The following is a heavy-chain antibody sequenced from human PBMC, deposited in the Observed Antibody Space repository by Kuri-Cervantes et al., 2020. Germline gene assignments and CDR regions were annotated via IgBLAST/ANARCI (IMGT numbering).Heavy chain of an antibody. J-gene: IGHJ1*01. D-gene: IGHD6-13*01. CDR2: INPNSGDT. Sequence: ASVKVSCKASGGTFSSYAISWGRQAPGQGLEWMGWINPNSGDTNYVQKFQGRVTMTRDTSISTAYMELSRLRSDDTAVYYCAREAGKRGYSSTWYYFQHWGQGTLVTVSS. V-gene: IGHV1-2*02. CDR1: GGTFSSYA. CDR3: AREAGKRGYSSTWYYFQH.